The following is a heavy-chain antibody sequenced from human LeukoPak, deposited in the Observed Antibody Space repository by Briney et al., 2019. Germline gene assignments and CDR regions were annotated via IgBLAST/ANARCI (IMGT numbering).Heavy chain of an antibody. CDR1: GFTFSNYN. V-gene: IGHV3-48*01. Sequence: GGSLRLSCAASGFTFSNYNINWVRQAPGKGLEWVSYISTSGRAIFYGDSVKGRFTISRDNAKNSLFLQMNSLRAEDTAVYYCARDQDAYSSGWYGVFDYWGQGTLVTVSS. D-gene: IGHD6-19*01. CDR2: ISTSGRAI. CDR3: ARDQDAYSSGWYGVFDY. J-gene: IGHJ4*02.